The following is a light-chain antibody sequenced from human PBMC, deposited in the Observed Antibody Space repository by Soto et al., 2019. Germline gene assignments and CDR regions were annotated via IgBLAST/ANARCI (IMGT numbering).Light chain of an antibody. CDR1: QSVGSSH. V-gene: IGKV3-20*01. CDR2: GAS. J-gene: IGKJ1*01. Sequence: EIMLTQSPGTLSLSPGERAALSFRASQSVGSSHLAWYQQKPGQAPSLLMYGASSRATGIPDRFSGSGSGTDFTLTISRLEPEDFAVYYCQQYGSAPWTFGQGTKVDI. CDR3: QQYGSAPWT.